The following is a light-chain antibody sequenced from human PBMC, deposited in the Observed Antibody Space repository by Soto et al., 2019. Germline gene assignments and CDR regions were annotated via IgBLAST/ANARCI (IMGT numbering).Light chain of an antibody. V-gene: IGKV3-15*01. CDR1: QSINND. Sequence: EIVMTQSPANLSVSPGERATVSCRASQSINNDLGWYQQKPGQAPRLLVYGASTRATGIPASFSGSVSGIEFTVSISSGQSEDFAVHFCQQYNNWPMFGEGNKVEI. J-gene: IGKJ1*01. CDR3: QQYNNWPM. CDR2: GAS.